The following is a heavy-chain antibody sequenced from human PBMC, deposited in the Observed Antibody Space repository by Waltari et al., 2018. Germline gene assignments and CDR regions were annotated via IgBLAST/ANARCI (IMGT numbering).Heavy chain of an antibody. Sequence: QVQLVDSGGGVVQPGRSLRLSWKASECTFSSYAMHWVRQAPGKGLEWVAVISYNERNIYYVDSVKGRFTISRDNSKKMLYLQMNSLIIEDTAVYYCARDYCDRTNCHGMDVWGQGTTVTVSS. CDR1: ECTFSSYA. J-gene: IGHJ6*02. V-gene: IGHV3-30*04. D-gene: IGHD3-22*01. CDR2: ISYNERNI. CDR3: ARDYCDRTNCHGMDV.